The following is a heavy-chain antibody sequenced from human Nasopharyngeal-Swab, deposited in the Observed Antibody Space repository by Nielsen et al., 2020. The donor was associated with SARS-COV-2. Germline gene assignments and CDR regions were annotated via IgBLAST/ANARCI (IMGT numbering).Heavy chain of an antibody. CDR2: ISHDGSNK. Sequence: WIRQPPGKGLEWVAVISHDGSNKYYADSVKGRFTISRDNSKNTLYLQMNSLRAEDTAVYYCASLGDSSGYYYRIDGYAHDAHDAFDIWGQGTMVTVSS. V-gene: IGHV3-30-3*01. CDR3: ASLGDSSGYYYRIDGYAHDAHDAFDI. D-gene: IGHD3-22*01. J-gene: IGHJ3*02.